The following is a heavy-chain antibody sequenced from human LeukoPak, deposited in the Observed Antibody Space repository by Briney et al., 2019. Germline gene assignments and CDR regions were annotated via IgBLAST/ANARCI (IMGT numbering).Heavy chain of an antibody. CDR3: ARVGQWLVHYFDY. J-gene: IGHJ4*02. CDR2: IIPIFGTA. Sequence: GASVKVSCKASGGTFSSYAISWVRQAPAQGLEWMGGIIPIFGTANYAQKFQGRVTITTDESTSTAYMELRSLRSDDTAVYYCARVGQWLVHYFDYWGQGTLVTVSS. CDR1: GGTFSSYA. D-gene: IGHD6-19*01. V-gene: IGHV1-69*05.